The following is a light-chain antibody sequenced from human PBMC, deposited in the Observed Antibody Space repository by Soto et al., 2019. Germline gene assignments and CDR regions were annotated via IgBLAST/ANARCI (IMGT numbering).Light chain of an antibody. V-gene: IGKV3-20*01. CDR1: QSVSGSY. J-gene: IGKJ5*01. CDR3: QQYGGSPIT. CDR2: RGS. Sequence: DIVLTQSPGTLSLSPGERVTLSCRASQSVSGSYLAWYQQKPGQSPSLLIYRGSSRATGIPDRFSGSGSGTDFSLTISRLEPEDVAVYYCQQYGGSPITFGRGTRVEIK.